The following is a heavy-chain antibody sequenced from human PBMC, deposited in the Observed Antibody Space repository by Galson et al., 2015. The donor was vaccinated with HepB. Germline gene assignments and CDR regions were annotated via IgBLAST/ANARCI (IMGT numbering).Heavy chain of an antibody. D-gene: IGHD6-19*01. CDR2: IWPDGSNE. J-gene: IGHJ5*02. V-gene: IGHV3-33*01. CDR1: GFTFITFG. Sequence: SLRLSCAASGFTFITFGMHWVRQAPGKGLEWVAVIWPDGSNEYYGDSVKGRFTISKDNSMNTLYLQMNSLRVEDTGVYYCAGDRIKGVAVAGTFGGTWFDPWGQGTLVTVSS. CDR3: AGDRIKGVAVAGTFGGTWFDP.